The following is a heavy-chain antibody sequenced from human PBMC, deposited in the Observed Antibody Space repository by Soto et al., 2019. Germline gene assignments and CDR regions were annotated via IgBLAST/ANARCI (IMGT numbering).Heavy chain of an antibody. CDR3: ASLTSWSQEYYYGMDV. CDR1: GFTFGDFG. D-gene: IGHD2-2*01. CDR2: IRSKGYGGTT. Sequence: PEGSLRLSCTGSGFTFGDFGMSWFRQAPGKGLEWLSFIRSKGYGGTTESAASVRGRFITSRDDSKSIAYLQMNSLKTEDTAVYYCASLTSWSQEYYYGMDVWGQGTTVTVS. V-gene: IGHV3-49*03. J-gene: IGHJ6*02.